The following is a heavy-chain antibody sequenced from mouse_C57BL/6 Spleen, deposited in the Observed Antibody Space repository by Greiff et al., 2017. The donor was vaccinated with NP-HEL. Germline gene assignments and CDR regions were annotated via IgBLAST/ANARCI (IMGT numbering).Heavy chain of an antibody. CDR2: IYPGDGDT. V-gene: IGHV1-82*01. D-gene: IGHD4-1*01. CDR1: GYAFSSSW. J-gene: IGHJ2*01. CDR3: ARRLTGRGFDY. Sequence: QVQLKESGPELVKPGASVKISCKASGYAFSSSWMNWVKQRPGKGLEWIGRIYPGDGDTNYNGKFKGKATLTADKSSSTAYMQLSSLTSEDSEVYFCARRLTGRGFDYWGQGTTLTVSS.